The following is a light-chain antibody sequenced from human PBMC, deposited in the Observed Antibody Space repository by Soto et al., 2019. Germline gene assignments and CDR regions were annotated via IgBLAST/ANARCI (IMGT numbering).Light chain of an antibody. CDR3: LQHNSYPRT. CDR2: AAS. Sequence: DIQMTQSPSSLSASVGDRVTITCRASQGIGKDLGWYQQRPGKAPNRLIYAASTLQSGVPSRFSGSGSGTEFNFTISSLQPEDFATYYCLQHNSYPRTFGQGTKVEIK. CDR1: QGIGKD. J-gene: IGKJ1*01. V-gene: IGKV1-17*01.